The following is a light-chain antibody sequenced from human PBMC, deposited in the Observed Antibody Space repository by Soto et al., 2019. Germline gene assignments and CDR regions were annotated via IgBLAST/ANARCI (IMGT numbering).Light chain of an antibody. CDR1: SSDVGGYNS. CDR3: SSYAGSDNYVV. V-gene: IGLV2-8*01. Sequence: QSVLTQPPSASGSPGQSVTISCTGTSSDVGGYNSVSWYQQHPGKAPKLMIYEVSKRPSGVPDGFSGSKSGDTASLTVSGLQAEDEAEYYCSSYAGSDNYVVFGGGTKLTVL. CDR2: EVS. J-gene: IGLJ2*01.